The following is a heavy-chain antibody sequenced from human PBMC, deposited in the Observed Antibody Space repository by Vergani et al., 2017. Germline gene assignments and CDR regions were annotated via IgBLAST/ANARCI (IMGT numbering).Heavy chain of an antibody. V-gene: IGHV1-18*04. Sequence: QVQLVQSGAEVKKPGASVKVSCKASGYTFTSYGISWVRQAPGQGLEWMGWISAYNGNKNYAQKLQGRVTMTTDTSTSTAYMELRSLRSDDTAVYYCARALYDYVWGSYQSGNWFDPWGQGTLVTVSS. CDR1: GYTFTSYG. CDR2: ISAYNGNK. CDR3: ARALYDYVWGSYQSGNWFDP. D-gene: IGHD3-16*02. J-gene: IGHJ5*02.